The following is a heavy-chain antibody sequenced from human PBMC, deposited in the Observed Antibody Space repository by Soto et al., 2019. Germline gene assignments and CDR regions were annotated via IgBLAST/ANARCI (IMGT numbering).Heavy chain of an antibody. J-gene: IGHJ4*02. V-gene: IGHV2-5*02. D-gene: IGHD3-16*01. Sequence: QITLKESGPTLVKPTQTLTLTCTFSGFSLSTSGVGVGWIRQPPGKALEWLALIYWDDDKRYSPSLKSRLTIPNDTPNNHLVLTMTNMAPVDTATYYCAHLRPIKAGYWGQGTLVTVSS. CDR1: GFSLSTSGVG. CDR2: IYWDDDK. CDR3: AHLRPIKAGY.